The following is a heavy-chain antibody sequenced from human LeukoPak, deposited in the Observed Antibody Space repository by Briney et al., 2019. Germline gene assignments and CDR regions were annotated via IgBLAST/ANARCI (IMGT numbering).Heavy chain of an antibody. Sequence: PSGTLSLTCTVSGGSISSSNWWSWVRQPPGKGLEWIGEIYHSGSTNYNPSLKSRVTISVDKSKNQFSLKLSSVTAADTAVYYCAREGLWFGELIHYYYMDVWGKGTTVTISS. D-gene: IGHD3-10*01. CDR3: AREGLWFGELIHYYYMDV. V-gene: IGHV4-4*02. J-gene: IGHJ6*03. CDR1: GGSISSSNW. CDR2: IYHSGST.